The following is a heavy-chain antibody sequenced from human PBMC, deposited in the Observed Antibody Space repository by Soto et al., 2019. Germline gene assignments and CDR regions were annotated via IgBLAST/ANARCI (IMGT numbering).Heavy chain of an antibody. Sequence: SETLSLTCAVYGGSFTHYYWSWIRQPPGKGLEWIGEIDQRGSTNYNPSLKKRVTMSVVTCKKQFSLNVTSVTAADTAVYYCARSISSLVTVPASKGLDRSHHFDYWGLGSLVTVSS. D-gene: IGHD2-2*01. CDR1: GGSFTHYY. CDR3: ARSISSLVTVPASKGLDRSHHFDY. J-gene: IGHJ4*02. CDR2: IDQRGST. V-gene: IGHV4-34*01.